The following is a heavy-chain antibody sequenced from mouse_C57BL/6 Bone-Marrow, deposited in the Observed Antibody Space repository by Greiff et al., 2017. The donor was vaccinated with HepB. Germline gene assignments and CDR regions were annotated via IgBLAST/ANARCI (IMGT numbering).Heavy chain of an antibody. CDR2: INYDGSST. CDR1: GFTFSDYY. Sequence: EVKLVESEGGLVQPGRSMKLSCTASGFTFSDYYMAWVRQVPEKGLEWVANINYDGSSTYYLDSLKSRFIISRDNAKNILYLQMSSLKSEDTATYYCARGGIYYGSSCSYWYFDVWGTGTTVTVSS. J-gene: IGHJ1*03. D-gene: IGHD1-1*01. CDR3: ARGGIYYGSSCSYWYFDV. V-gene: IGHV5-16*01.